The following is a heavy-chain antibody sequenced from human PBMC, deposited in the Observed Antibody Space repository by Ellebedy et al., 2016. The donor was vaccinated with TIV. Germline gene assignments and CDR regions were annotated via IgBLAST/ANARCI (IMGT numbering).Heavy chain of an antibody. V-gene: IGHV3-7*01. CDR1: GFSFRSYW. CDR3: ARRGSYGDYAVQVNSWFDR. D-gene: IGHD4-17*01. J-gene: IGHJ5*02. Sequence: GESLKISCAASGFSFRSYWMSWVRPAPGKGLEWVANIYQDGSDQYYVDSVKGRFTISRDNANKLLFLQMNSLRVEDTAVYYCARRGSYGDYAVQVNSWFDRWGQGALVTVSS. CDR2: IYQDGSDQ.